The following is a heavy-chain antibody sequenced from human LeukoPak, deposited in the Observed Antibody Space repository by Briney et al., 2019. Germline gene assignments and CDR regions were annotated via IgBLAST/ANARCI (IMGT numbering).Heavy chain of an antibody. V-gene: IGHV4-61*02. J-gene: IGHJ5*02. CDR3: AGAGRYCSGGSCYFHWFDP. Sequence: SETLSLTCTVSGGSISSGSYYWSRIRQPAGKGLEWIGRIYTSGSTNYNPSLKSRVTISVDTSKNQFSLKLSSVTAADTAVYYCAGAGRYCSGGSCYFHWFDPWGQGTLVTVSS. D-gene: IGHD2-15*01. CDR1: GGSISSGSYY. CDR2: IYTSGST.